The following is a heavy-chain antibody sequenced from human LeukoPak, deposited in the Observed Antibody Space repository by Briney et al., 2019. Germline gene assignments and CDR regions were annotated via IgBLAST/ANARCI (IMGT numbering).Heavy chain of an antibody. D-gene: IGHD6-19*01. CDR3: ARVGIAVAGNDAFDI. J-gene: IGHJ3*02. V-gene: IGHV1-46*01. CDR2: INPSGGST. CDR1: GYTFTSYY. Sequence: ASVKVSCKASGYTFTSYYMHWVRQAPGQGLEWMGIINPSGGSTSYAQKFQGRVTMTRDTSTSTVYMELSSLRSEGTAVYYCARVGIAVAGNDAFDIWGQGTMVTVSS.